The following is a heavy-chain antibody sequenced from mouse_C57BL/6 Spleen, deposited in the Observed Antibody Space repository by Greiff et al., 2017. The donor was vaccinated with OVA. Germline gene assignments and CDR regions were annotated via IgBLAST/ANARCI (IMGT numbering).Heavy chain of an antibody. CDR1: GYTFTSYW. D-gene: IGHD1-1*01. J-gene: IGHJ2*01. V-gene: IGHV1-55*01. Sequence: QVQLQQPGAELVKPGASVKMSCKASGYTFTSYWITWVKQRPGQGLEWIGDIYPGSGSTNYNEKFKSKATLTVDTSSSTAYMQLSSLTSEDSAVYYGARMDYYGSSYDYFDDWGQGTTLTVSS. CDR2: IYPGSGST. CDR3: ARMDYYGSSYDYFDD.